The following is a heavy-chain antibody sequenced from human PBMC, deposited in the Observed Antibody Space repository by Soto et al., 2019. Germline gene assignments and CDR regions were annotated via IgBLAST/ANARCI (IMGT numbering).Heavy chain of an antibody. CDR3: ARDGHGITAI. V-gene: IGHV4-31*03. D-gene: IGHD1-20*01. CDR1: GGSISSGGYY. Sequence: SETLSLTCTVSGGSISSGGYYWSWIRQHPGKGLEWIRYIYYSGSTYYNPSLKSRVTISVDTSKNQFSLKLSSVTAADTAVYYCARDGHGITAIWGHGTLVTVSS. CDR2: IYYSGST. J-gene: IGHJ4*01.